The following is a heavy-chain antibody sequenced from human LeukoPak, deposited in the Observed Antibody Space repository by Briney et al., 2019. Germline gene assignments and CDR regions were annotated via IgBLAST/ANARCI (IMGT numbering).Heavy chain of an antibody. V-gene: IGHV5-51*01. CDR1: GISFTCYR. J-gene: IGHJ4*02. CDR3: GRHQAGSRYYWYFDY. CDR2: IYPGGSDT. D-gene: IGHD3-22*01. Sequence: GESLKISCKGSGISFTCYRIGLVRQMPGKGLEWMGIIYPGGSDTRYSPSFQGQVTISADKSISTAYLQWSSLKASDNAMYYYGRHQAGSRYYWYFDYWGQGTLVTVSS.